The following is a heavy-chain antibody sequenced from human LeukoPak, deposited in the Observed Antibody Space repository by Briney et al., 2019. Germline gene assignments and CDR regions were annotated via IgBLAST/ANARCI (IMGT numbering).Heavy chain of an antibody. CDR1: GVTFSNIW. CDR3: ARGGDDY. V-gene: IGHV3-74*01. J-gene: IGHJ4*02. D-gene: IGHD2-21*01. CDR2: INPDGSIT. Sequence: GGSLRLSCAASGVTFSNIWMYWVRRAPGKGLDWVALINPDGSITTYADSVKGRFTISRDNAKNTVYLQMNSLRGEDTAMYFCARGGDDYWGQGTLVIVSS.